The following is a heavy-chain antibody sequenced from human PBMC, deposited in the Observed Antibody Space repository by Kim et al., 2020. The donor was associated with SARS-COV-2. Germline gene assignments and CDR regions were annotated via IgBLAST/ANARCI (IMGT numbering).Heavy chain of an antibody. CDR1: GYTFTSYA. V-gene: IGHV7-4-1*02. J-gene: IGHJ2*01. CDR3: AREAVVGATRRYFDL. CDR2: INTNTGNP. Sequence: SVKVSCKASGYTFTSYAMNWVRQAPGQGLEWMGWINTNTGNPTYAQGFTGRFVFSLDTSVSTAYLQISSLKAEDTTVYYFAREAVVGATRRYFDLWGRGTLVTVSS. D-gene: IGHD1-26*01.